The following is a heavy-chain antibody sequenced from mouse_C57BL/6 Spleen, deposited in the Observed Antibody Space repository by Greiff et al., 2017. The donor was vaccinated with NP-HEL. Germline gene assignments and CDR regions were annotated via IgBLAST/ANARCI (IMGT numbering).Heavy chain of an antibody. D-gene: IGHD1-1*01. CDR2: INPNNGGT. V-gene: IGHV1-22*01. J-gene: IGHJ3*01. CDR3: ARSRSLYCSSWAY. CDR1: GYTFTDYN. Sequence: EVQLQQSGPELVKPGASVKMSCKASGYTFTDYNMHWVKQSHGKSLEWIGYINPNNGGTSYNQKFKGKATLTVNKYSRTAYMELRSLTSEESAVYYCARSRSLYCSSWAYWGQGTLVTVSA.